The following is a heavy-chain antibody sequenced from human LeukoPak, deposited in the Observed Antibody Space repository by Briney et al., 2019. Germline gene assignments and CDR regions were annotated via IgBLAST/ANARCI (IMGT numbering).Heavy chain of an antibody. V-gene: IGHV3-48*01. Sequence: GGSLRLSCAASGFTFSSYSMNWVRQAPGKGLEWVSYISSSSSTIYYADSVKGRFTISRDNSKNMLYLQINSLRAEDTAVYYCARDRNYFEALHRSYWGQGTLVTVSS. CDR2: ISSSSSTI. J-gene: IGHJ4*02. CDR1: GFTFSSYS. D-gene: IGHD3-10*01. CDR3: ARDRNYFEALHRSY.